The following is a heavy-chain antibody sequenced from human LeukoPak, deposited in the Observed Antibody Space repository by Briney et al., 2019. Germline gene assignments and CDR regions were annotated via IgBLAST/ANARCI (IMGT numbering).Heavy chain of an antibody. D-gene: IGHD2-2*01. CDR3: ARRPGKFQMLPFDS. Sequence: PGGSLRLSCAASGFTFSSYSMNWVRQAPGKGLEWVSSISSSSSYIYYADSVKGRFTISRDNAKNSLYLQMNSLRAEDTAVYYCARRPGKFQMLPFDSWGQGTLVTVSS. V-gene: IGHV3-21*01. CDR2: ISSSSSYI. J-gene: IGHJ4*02. CDR1: GFTFSSYS.